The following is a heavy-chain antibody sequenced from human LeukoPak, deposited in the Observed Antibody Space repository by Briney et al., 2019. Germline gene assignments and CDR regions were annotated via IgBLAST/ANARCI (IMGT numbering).Heavy chain of an antibody. CDR1: GFTFSSYW. CDR3: AGGYSHGYLNWFDP. CDR2: IKQDGSEK. J-gene: IGHJ5*02. V-gene: IGHV3-7*01. Sequence: GGSLRLSCAASGFTFSSYWMSWVRLAPGKGLEWVANIKQDGSEKYYVDSVKGRFTISRDNAKNSLYLQMNSLRAEDTAVYYCAGGYSHGYLNWFDPWGQGTLGTVSS. D-gene: IGHD5-18*01.